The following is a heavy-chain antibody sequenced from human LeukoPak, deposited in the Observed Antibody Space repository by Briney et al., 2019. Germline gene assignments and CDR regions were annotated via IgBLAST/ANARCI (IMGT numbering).Heavy chain of an antibody. V-gene: IGHV3-21*01. CDR2: ISSSSSYI. CDR3: ARLRKYCSGGSCYSMYNWFDP. J-gene: IGHJ5*02. Sequence: GGSLRLSCAASGFTFSSYSMNWVRQAPEKGLEWVSSISSSSSYIYYADSVKGRFTISRDNAKNSLYLQMNSLRAEDTAVYYCARLRKYCSGGSCYSMYNWFDPWGQGTLVTVSS. D-gene: IGHD2-15*01. CDR1: GFTFSSYS.